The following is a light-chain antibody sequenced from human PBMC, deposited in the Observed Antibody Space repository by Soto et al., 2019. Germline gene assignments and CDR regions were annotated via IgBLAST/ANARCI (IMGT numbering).Light chain of an antibody. V-gene: IGKV1-27*01. Sequence: DIQMTQSPSSLSASVGDRVTITCRPSQGISNYLAWYQQKPGKVPKLLIYAASSLQSGVPTRFSGSGSGTDFTLTISSLQPEDVATYYCQKYNNAPRTFGQGTKVEIK. J-gene: IGKJ1*01. CDR1: QGISNY. CDR2: AAS. CDR3: QKYNNAPRT.